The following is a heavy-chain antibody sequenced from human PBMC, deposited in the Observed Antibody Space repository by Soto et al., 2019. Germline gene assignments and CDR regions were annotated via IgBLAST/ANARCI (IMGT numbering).Heavy chain of an antibody. Sequence: GGSLRLSCAASGFTFSSYGMHWVRQAPGKGLEWVAVIWYDGSNKYYADSVKGRFTISRDNSKNTLYLQMNSLRAEDTAVYYCARDGFDYYDSSGYLFDYWGQGTLVTVSS. CDR1: GFTFSSYG. CDR3: ARDGFDYYDSSGYLFDY. J-gene: IGHJ4*02. CDR2: IWYDGSNK. V-gene: IGHV3-33*01. D-gene: IGHD3-22*01.